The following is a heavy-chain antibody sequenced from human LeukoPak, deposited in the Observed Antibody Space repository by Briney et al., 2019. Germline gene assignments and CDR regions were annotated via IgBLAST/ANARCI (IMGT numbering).Heavy chain of an antibody. CDR2: INHSGST. D-gene: IGHD5-18*01. CDR1: GYSISSGYY. CDR3: ARRRLGYSYGYAFDI. V-gene: IGHV4-38-2*02. J-gene: IGHJ3*02. Sequence: SETLSLTCTVSGYSISSGYYWGWIRQPPGKGLEWIGEINHSGSTNYNPSLKSRVTISVDTSKNQFSLKLSSVTAADTAVYYCARRRLGYSYGYAFDIWGQGTMVTVSS.